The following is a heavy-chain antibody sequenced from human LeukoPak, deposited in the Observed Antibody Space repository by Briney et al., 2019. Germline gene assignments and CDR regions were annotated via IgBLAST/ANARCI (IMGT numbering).Heavy chain of an antibody. CDR3: ARATVTTRGLDL. Sequence: SETLSLTCTVSGGSISSGDYYWSCIRQPPGKGLEWIGYIYYTGSTYYNPSLKSRVTISVDTSKNQFSLKLSSVTVADTAVYYCARATVTTRGLDLWGRGTLVTVSS. V-gene: IGHV4-30-4*01. D-gene: IGHD4-17*01. J-gene: IGHJ2*01. CDR2: IYYTGST. CDR1: GGSISSGDYY.